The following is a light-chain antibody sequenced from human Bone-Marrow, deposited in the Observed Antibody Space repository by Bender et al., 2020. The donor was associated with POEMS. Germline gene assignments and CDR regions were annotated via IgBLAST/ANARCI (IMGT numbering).Light chain of an antibody. CDR1: SSNVGRNT. CDR2: SDN. CDR3: QSCETTRGGRA. Sequence: QSVLTQPPSASGTPGQRVTISCSGSSSNVGRNTVNWYQHLPGTAPKLLLYSDNQRPSGVPARFSGSRSGTSASLTIAGLQTEDEAVYHCQSCETTRGGRAFGGGTKLTVL. V-gene: IGLV1-44*01. J-gene: IGLJ3*02.